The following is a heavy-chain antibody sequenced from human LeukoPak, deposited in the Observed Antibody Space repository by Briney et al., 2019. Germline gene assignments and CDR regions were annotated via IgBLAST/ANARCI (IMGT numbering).Heavy chain of an antibody. J-gene: IGHJ3*02. Sequence: SETLSLTCTVSGGSISSGGYYWSWIRQHPGKGLEWIGYIYYSGSTYYNPSFKSRVTISVDTSKNQFSLKLSSVTAADTAVYYCARVWGGDYVPDAFDIWGQGTMVTVSS. CDR2: IYYSGST. D-gene: IGHD4-17*01. CDR3: ARVWGGDYVPDAFDI. CDR1: GGSISSGGYY. V-gene: IGHV4-31*03.